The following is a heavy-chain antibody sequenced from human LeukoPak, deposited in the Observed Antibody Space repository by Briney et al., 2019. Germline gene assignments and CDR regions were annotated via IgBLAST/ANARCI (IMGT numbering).Heavy chain of an antibody. CDR2: IYYSGST. Sequence: SQTLSLTCTVSGGSISGYYWSWIRQPPGKGLEWIGYIYYSGSTNYNPSLKSRVTISVDTSKNQSSLKLSSVTAADTAVYYCARVIPLFTKGGQNWFDPWGQGTLVTVSS. J-gene: IGHJ5*02. V-gene: IGHV4-59*01. CDR3: ARVIPLFTKGGQNWFDP. CDR1: GGSISGYY. D-gene: IGHD3-3*01.